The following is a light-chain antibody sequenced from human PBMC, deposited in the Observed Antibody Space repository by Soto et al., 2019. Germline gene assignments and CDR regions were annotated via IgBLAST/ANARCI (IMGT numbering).Light chain of an antibody. CDR1: QSVNNNY. CDR2: GAS. V-gene: IGKV3-20*01. CDR3: QQYGSTPLT. Sequence: PGERATLSCRASQSVNNNYLAWYQQKPGQPPRLYMYGASTRATGIPDRFSGSGSGTDFTLTISRLEPEDFAVYYCQQYGSTPLTFGGGTKVEIK. J-gene: IGKJ4*01.